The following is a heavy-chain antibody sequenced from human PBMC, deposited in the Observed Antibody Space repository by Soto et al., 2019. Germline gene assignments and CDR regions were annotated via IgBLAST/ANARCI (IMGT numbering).Heavy chain of an antibody. CDR1: GGTFSSHS. D-gene: IGHD4-17*01. J-gene: IGHJ4*02. V-gene: IGHV1-69*01. CDR2: IITLFGTA. CDR3: AREVGYGDFSAALLY. Sequence: VQLMQSGAEVKQPGSSVKVSCNASGGTFSSHSINWVRQAPGQGLEWMGGIITLFGTANYAQNFQGRVTITADQSTSTAYMELNSLRSVDTAVYYCAREVGYGDFSAALLYWGQGTLVTVSS.